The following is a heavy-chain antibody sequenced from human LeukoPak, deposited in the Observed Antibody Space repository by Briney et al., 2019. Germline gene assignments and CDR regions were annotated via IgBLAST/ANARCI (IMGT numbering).Heavy chain of an antibody. CDR3: AKSPRTVTTIFDY. D-gene: IGHD5-12*01. V-gene: IGHV4-59*01. CDR1: GGSISSYY. Sequence: SETLSLTCTVSGGSISSYYWSWIRQPPGKGLEWIGYISYSGSTNHNPSLKSRVTMSVDTSKNQFSLKLTSVTAADTAVYFCAKSPRTVTTIFDYWGQGTLVTVSS. CDR2: ISYSGST. J-gene: IGHJ4*02.